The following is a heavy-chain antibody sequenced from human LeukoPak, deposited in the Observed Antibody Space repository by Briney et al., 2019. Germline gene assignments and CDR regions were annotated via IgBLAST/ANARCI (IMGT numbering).Heavy chain of an antibody. CDR1: GGSFSGYY. D-gene: IGHD6-19*01. Sequence: SSETLSLACAVYGGSFSGYYWSWIRQPPGKGLEWIGEINHSGSTNYNPSLKSRVTISVDTSKNQFSLKLSPVTAADTAVYYCASGGYSSGWYGSGSYWGQGTLVTVSS. CDR3: ASGGYSSGWYGSGSY. CDR2: INHSGST. J-gene: IGHJ4*02. V-gene: IGHV4-34*01.